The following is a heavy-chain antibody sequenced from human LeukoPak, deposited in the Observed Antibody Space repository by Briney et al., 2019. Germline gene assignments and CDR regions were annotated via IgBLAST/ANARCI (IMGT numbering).Heavy chain of an antibody. V-gene: IGHV5-51*01. Sequence: GESLKISCKGSGYSFSSYWIGWVRQMPGKGLEWMGIIYPGDSDTRYSPSFQGQVTISADKSISTAYLQWSSLKASDTAMYYCARPANYDILTGYYDDAFDIWGQGTMVTVSS. CDR3: ARPANYDILTGYYDDAFDI. D-gene: IGHD3-9*01. J-gene: IGHJ3*02. CDR2: IYPGDSDT. CDR1: GYSFSSYW.